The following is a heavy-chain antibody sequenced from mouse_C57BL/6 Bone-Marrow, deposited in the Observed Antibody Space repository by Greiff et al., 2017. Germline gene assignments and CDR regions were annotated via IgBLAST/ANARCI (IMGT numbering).Heavy chain of an antibody. Sequence: EVKLMESGGDLVKPGGSLKLSCAASGFTFSSYGMSWVRQTPDKRLEWVATISSGGSYTYYPDSVKGRFTISRDNAKNTLYLQMSSLKSEDTAMYYCARQEITTDPYWYFDVWGTGTTVTVSS. V-gene: IGHV5-6*01. CDR2: ISSGGSYT. D-gene: IGHD1-1*01. J-gene: IGHJ1*03. CDR3: ARQEITTDPYWYFDV. CDR1: GFTFSSYG.